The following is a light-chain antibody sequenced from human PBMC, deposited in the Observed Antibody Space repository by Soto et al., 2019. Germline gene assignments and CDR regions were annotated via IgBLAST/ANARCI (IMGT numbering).Light chain of an antibody. CDR3: QQRVNWPPT. CDR1: QSLVHSDGNTY. V-gene: IGKV2-30*02. Sequence: DVVLTQSPVSLPVTLGQPASISCRSSQSLVHSDGNTYLNWFQQRPGQSPRRLVYRVSNRDSGVPHRFSAGGSGTDFTLIISSLQPEDFAVYYCQQRVNWPPTFGGGTKGDIK. CDR2: RVS. J-gene: IGKJ4*01.